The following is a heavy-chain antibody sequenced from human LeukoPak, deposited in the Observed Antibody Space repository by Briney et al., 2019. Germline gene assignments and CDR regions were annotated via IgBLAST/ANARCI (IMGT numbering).Heavy chain of an antibody. D-gene: IGHD1-14*01. V-gene: IGHV1-2*02. Sequence: ASVKVSCKASAYTFNGYYLHWVRQAPGQGPEWMGWIDPNNGDVKYAQKFQGRVTMTRDRSISTAYMDLSRLTSDGTALYYCARRSRNGLDAFDIWGQGTMVTVSS. CDR3: ARRSRNGLDAFDI. CDR2: IDPNNGDV. CDR1: AYTFNGYY. J-gene: IGHJ3*02.